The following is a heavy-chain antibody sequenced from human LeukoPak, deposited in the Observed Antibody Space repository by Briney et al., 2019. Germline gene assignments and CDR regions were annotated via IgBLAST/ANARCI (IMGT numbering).Heavy chain of an antibody. V-gene: IGHV1-46*01. J-gene: IGHJ4*02. CDR1: GFTFSTYA. Sequence: GGSLRLSCAASGFTFSTYAVNWVRQAPGQGLEWMGIINPSGGSTSYAQKFQGRVTMTRDTSTSTVYMELSSLRSEDTAVYYCARYSRAAGNYFDYWGQGTLVTVSS. D-gene: IGHD1-14*01. CDR2: INPSGGST. CDR3: ARYSRAAGNYFDY.